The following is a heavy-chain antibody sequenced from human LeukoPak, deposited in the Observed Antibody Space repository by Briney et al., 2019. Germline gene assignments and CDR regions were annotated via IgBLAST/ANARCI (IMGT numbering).Heavy chain of an antibody. V-gene: IGHV4-39*07. J-gene: IGHJ4*02. CDR1: GDSITSGSYY. CDR3: ARASSGWYRDYYFDY. Sequence: PSESLSLTCTVSGDSITSGSYYWGWIRQPPGRGLEWIGSIYFSGNTYYNPSLKSRVTISIDTSNNEFSLRLTSVTAADTAVYYCARASSGWYRDYYFDYWGQGTLVTVSS. CDR2: IYFSGNT. D-gene: IGHD6-19*01.